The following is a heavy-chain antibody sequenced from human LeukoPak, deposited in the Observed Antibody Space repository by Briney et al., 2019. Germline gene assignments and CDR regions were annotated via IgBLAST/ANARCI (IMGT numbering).Heavy chain of an antibody. Sequence: GGSLGLSCAASGFTFSSYSMNWVRQAPGKGLEWVSSISSSSSYIYYADSVKGRFTISRDNAKNSLYLQMNSLRAEDTAVYYCARDSGLLWFGELHYWGQGTLVTVSS. V-gene: IGHV3-21*01. J-gene: IGHJ4*02. CDR1: GFTFSSYS. D-gene: IGHD3-10*01. CDR3: ARDSGLLWFGELHY. CDR2: ISSSSSYI.